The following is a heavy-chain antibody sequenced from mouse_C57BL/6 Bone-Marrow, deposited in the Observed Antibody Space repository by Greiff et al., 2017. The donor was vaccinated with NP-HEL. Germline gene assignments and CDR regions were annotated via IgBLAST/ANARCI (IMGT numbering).Heavy chain of an antibody. CDR1: GYTFTSYW. J-gene: IGHJ1*03. Sequence: QVQLQQPGAELVMPGASVKLSCKASGYTFTSYWMHWVKQRPGQGLEWIGEIDPSDSYTNYNQKFKGKSTLTEDKSSSTAYMQLSSLTSEDSAVYYCAVPYYSNYPFFDVWGTGTTVTVSS. V-gene: IGHV1-69*01. CDR3: AVPYYSNYPFFDV. CDR2: IDPSDSYT. D-gene: IGHD2-5*01.